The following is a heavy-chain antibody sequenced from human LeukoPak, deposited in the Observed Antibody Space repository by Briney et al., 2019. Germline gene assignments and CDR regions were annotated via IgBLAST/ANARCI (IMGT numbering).Heavy chain of an antibody. J-gene: IGHJ3*02. V-gene: IGHV3-48*04. CDR1: GFTFSSYG. D-gene: IGHD1-26*01. CDR2: ISSSGSTI. Sequence: GGTLRLSCAASGFTFSSYGMTWVRQAPGKGLKWVSYISSSGSTIYYADSVKGRFTISRDNAKNSLYLQMNSLRAGDTAVYYCASSLRGSYGSGAFDIWGQGTMVTVSS. CDR3: ASSLRGSYGSGAFDI.